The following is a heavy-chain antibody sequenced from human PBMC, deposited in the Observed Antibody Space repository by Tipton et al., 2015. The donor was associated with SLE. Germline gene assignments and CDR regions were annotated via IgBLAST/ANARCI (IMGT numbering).Heavy chain of an antibody. CDR3: AREPSTRIALVYYGMDV. D-gene: IGHD6-13*01. CDR1: GLNFNVYS. J-gene: IGHJ6*02. V-gene: IGHV3-48*01. Sequence: GSLRLSCVASGLNFNVYSMNWVRQAPGKGLEWVTYITNVGSTIHYADSVQGRFTVSRDNARNSLYLQMNSLRAEDTAVYYCAREPSTRIALVYYGMDVWGQGTTVTVSS. CDR2: ITNVGSTI.